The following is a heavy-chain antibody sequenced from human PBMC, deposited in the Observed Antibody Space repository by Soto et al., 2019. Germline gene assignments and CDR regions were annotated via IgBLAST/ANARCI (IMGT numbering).Heavy chain of an antibody. D-gene: IGHD3-3*01. J-gene: IGHJ6*03. CDR2: INHSGST. CDR1: DGSFSGYY. CDR3: ARVTSFGVVRSVNYYYYYMDV. Sequence: SETLSLTCAVYDGSFSGYYWSWIRQPPGKGLEWIGEINHSGSTNYNPSLKSRVTISVDTSKNQFSLKLSSVTAADTAVYYCARVTSFGVVRSVNYYYYYMDVWGKGTTVTVSS. V-gene: IGHV4-34*01.